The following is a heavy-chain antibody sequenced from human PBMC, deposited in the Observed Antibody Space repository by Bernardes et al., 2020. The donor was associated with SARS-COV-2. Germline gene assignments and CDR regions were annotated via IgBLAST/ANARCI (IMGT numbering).Heavy chain of an antibody. J-gene: IGHJ5*02. CDR2: ISSSSSYT. CDR3: ARVWIGGFSGDQRFDP. V-gene: IGHV3-11*05. D-gene: IGHD3-16*01. CDR1: GFTFSDYY. Sequence: GGSLRLSCAASGFTFSDYYMSWIRQAPGKGLEWVSYISSSSSYTNYADSVKGRFTISRDNAKNSLYLQMNSLRAEDTAVYYCARVWIGGFSGDQRFDPWGQGTLVTVSS.